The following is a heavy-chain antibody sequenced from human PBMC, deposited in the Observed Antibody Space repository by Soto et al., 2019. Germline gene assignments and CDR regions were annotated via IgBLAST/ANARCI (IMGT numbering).Heavy chain of an antibody. CDR2: ISAYNGNT. D-gene: IGHD3-10*01. CDR3: ARLQLPYYGSGSYYNFDY. J-gene: IGHJ4*02. V-gene: IGHV1-18*01. CDR1: GYTFTSYG. Sequence: QVQLVQSGAEVKKPGASVKVSCKASGYTFTSYGISWVRQAPGQGLEWMGWISAYNGNTNYPQKLQGRVTMTTDTSTSTAYMELRSLGSDDTAVYYCARLQLPYYGSGSYYNFDYWGQGTLVTVSS.